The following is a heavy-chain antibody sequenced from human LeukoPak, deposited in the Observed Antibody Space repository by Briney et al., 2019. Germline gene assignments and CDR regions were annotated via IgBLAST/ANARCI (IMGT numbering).Heavy chain of an antibody. Sequence: PGGSLRLSCAASGFTFSTYDMGWVRQAPGKGLECVASISRGGGGSTYYADSVKGRFTISRDNSKNTLYLQMNSLRAEDTALYYCAKTAHYDSSGYLFDYWGQGTLVTVSS. V-gene: IGHV3-23*01. CDR1: GFTFSTYD. J-gene: IGHJ4*02. CDR3: AKTAHYDSSGYLFDY. CDR2: ISRGGGGST. D-gene: IGHD3-22*01.